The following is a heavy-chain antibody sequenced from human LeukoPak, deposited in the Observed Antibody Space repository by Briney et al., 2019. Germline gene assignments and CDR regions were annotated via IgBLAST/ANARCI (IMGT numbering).Heavy chain of an antibody. Sequence: GGSLRLSCVVSGFTFDDFGMAWVRQVPGKGLEWVAVISYDGSNKKYADSVKGRFTISRDNSKSTLYLQMNSLRAEDTAVYYCAKGAKRVVGATTHWIDPWGQGTLVTVSS. CDR3: AKGAKRVVGATTHWIDP. D-gene: IGHD1-26*01. CDR1: GFTFDDFG. CDR2: ISYDGSNK. V-gene: IGHV3-30*18. J-gene: IGHJ5*02.